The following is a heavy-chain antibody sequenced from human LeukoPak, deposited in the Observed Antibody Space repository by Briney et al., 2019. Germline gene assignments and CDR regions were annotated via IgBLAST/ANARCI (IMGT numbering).Heavy chain of an antibody. CDR1: GESLNSYY. J-gene: IGHJ4*02. CDR2: IYESGTT. Sequence: PSGTLSLTCAVYGESLNSYYWSWVRQPPGEGLEWIGEIYESGTTEYNPSLKSRVTISMVPSKQQFSLSLSSVTAADTAVYYCARGAWATRLGSWGLGTPVIVSS. D-gene: IGHD2-15*01. V-gene: IGHV4-34*01. CDR3: ARGAWATRLGS.